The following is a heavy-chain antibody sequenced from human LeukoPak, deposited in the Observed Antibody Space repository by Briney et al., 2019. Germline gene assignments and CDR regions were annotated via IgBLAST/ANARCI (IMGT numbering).Heavy chain of an antibody. D-gene: IGHD2-15*01. V-gene: IGHV1-18*01. CDR1: GYTFTSYG. J-gene: IGHJ4*02. CDR3: ARDFPHDRYCSGGSCYRREPHNDY. Sequence: GASVKVSCKASGYTFTSYGISWVRQAPGQGLEWMGWISAYNGNTNYAQKLQGRVTMTTDTSTSTAYMELRSLRSDDTAVYYCARDFPHDRYCSGGSCYRREPHNDYWGQGTLVTVSS. CDR2: ISAYNGNT.